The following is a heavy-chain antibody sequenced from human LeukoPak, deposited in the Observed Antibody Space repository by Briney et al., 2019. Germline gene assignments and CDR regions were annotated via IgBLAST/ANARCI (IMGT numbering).Heavy chain of an antibody. J-gene: IGHJ6*02. V-gene: IGHV1-8*01. D-gene: IGHD6-13*01. CDR2: MNPNSGNT. CDR3: ARVGSSSWYVSFYYYYGMDV. CDR1: GYTFTSYD. Sequence: GASVKVSCKASGYTFTSYDINWVRQATGQGLEWMGWMNPNSGNTGYAQKFQGRVTMTRNTSISTAYMELSSLRSEDTAVYYYARVGSSSWYVSFYYYYGMDVWGQGTTVTVSS.